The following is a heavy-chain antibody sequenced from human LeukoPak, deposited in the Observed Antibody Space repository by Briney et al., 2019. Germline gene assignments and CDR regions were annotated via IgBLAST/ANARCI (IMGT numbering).Heavy chain of an antibody. CDR1: GGSISSGNW. Sequence: SETLSLTCAVSGGSISSGNWWSWVRQPPGKGLEWIGEIYHSGSTNYNPSLKSRVTISVDNSKNQFSLKLTSVTAADTAVYYCARPYYYYMDVWGKGTTVTISS. CDR2: IYHSGST. CDR3: ARPYYYYMDV. J-gene: IGHJ6*03. V-gene: IGHV4-4*02.